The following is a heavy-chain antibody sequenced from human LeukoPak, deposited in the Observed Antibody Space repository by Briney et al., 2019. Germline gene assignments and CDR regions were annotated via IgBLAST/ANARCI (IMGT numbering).Heavy chain of an antibody. Sequence: GGSLRLSCAASGFTFSNYDIHWVRQPPGKGLEWVAVIWYDGTNKYYADSVKGRFTISRDNSKNTLYLQMNSLRAEDTAVYYCARPRGGVRGVPDYWARGTLVPVSS. V-gene: IGHV3-33*01. D-gene: IGHD3-10*01. CDR1: GFTFSNYD. J-gene: IGHJ4*02. CDR3: ARPRGGVRGVPDY. CDR2: IWYDGTNK.